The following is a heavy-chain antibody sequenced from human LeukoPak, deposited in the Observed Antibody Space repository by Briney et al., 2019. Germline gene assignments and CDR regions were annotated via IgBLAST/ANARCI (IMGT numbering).Heavy chain of an antibody. CDR3: AGRLWRRDGYNLSAFDI. Sequence: SETLSLTCTVSGGSISSYYWNWIRQPPGKGLEGIGYIYYCGSTNYNPSLKSRVTISVDTSKNQFSLKLSSVTAADTAVYYCAGRLWRRDGYNLSAFDIWGQGTMVTVSS. D-gene: IGHD5-24*01. J-gene: IGHJ3*02. CDR2: IYYCGST. V-gene: IGHV4-59*01. CDR1: GGSISSYY.